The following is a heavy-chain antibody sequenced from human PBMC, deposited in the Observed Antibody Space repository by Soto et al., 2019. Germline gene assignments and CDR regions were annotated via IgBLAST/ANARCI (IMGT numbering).Heavy chain of an antibody. CDR1: GGSVSSGSYY. Sequence: PSATLSLTCTVSGGSVSSGSYYWSWIRQPPGKGLEWIGYIYYSGSTNYNPSLKSRVTISVDTSKNQFSLKLSSVTAADTAVYYCARDLSEGPGAFDIWGQGTMVTVSS. V-gene: IGHV4-61*01. CDR3: ARDLSEGPGAFDI. J-gene: IGHJ3*02. CDR2: IYYSGST.